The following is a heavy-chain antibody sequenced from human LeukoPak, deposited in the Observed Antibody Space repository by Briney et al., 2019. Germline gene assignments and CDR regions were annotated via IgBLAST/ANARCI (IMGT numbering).Heavy chain of an antibody. J-gene: IGHJ3*02. D-gene: IGHD5-12*01. CDR3: ARDGYDGVAFDI. CDR2: INSDGSST. Sequence: PGGPLRLSCAASGFTFSSYWMHWVRQAPGKGLVWVSRINSDGSSTCYADSVKGRFTISRDNAKNTLYLQMNSLRAEDTAVYYCARDGYDGVAFDIWGQGTMVTVSS. CDR1: GFTFSSYW. V-gene: IGHV3-74*01.